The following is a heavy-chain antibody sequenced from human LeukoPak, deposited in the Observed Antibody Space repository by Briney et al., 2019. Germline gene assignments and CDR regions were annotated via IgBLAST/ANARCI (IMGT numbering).Heavy chain of an antibody. J-gene: IGHJ4*02. CDR3: ARSFLYSSSPYYFDY. V-gene: IGHV3-21*01. D-gene: IGHD6-13*01. CDR1: GFTFSSYS. CDR2: ISSSSSYI. Sequence: GALRLSCAASGFTFSSYSMNWVRQAPGKGLEWVSSISSSSSYIYYADSVKGRFTISRDNAKNSLYLQMNSLRAEDTAVYYCARSFLYSSSPYYFDYWGQGTLVTVSS.